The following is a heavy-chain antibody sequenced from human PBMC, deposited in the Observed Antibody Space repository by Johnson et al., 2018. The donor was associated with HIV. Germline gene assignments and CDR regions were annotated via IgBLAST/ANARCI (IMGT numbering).Heavy chain of an antibody. D-gene: IGHD5-24*01. Sequence: VQLVESGGGVAQPGRSLRLSCAASGFTVSSNYMSWVRQAPGKGLEWVSVIYSGGSTYYADSVKGRFTISRDNSKNTLYLQMNSLRAEDTAVYYCARFGRGGSHAFDIWGQGTMVTVSS. V-gene: IGHV3-66*01. CDR1: GFTVSSNY. J-gene: IGHJ3*02. CDR3: ARFGRGGSHAFDI. CDR2: IYSGGST.